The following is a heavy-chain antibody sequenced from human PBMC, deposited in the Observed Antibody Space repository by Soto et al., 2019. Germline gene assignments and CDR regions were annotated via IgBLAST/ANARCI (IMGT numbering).Heavy chain of an antibody. V-gene: IGHV4-34*01. CDR2: INHSGST. Sequence: PSETLSLTCAVYGGSFSGYYWSWIRQPPGKGLEWIGEINHSGSTNYNPSLKSRVTISVDTSKNQFSLKLSSVTAADTAVYYCARLVSSGRYYHYYYGMDVWGQGTTVTVSS. CDR1: GGSFSGYY. CDR3: ARLVSSGRYYHYYYGMDV. D-gene: IGHD6-19*01. J-gene: IGHJ6*02.